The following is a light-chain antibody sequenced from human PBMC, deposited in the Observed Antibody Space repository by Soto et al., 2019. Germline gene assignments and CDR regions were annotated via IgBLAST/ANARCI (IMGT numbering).Light chain of an antibody. Sequence: EIVLPQSPGTLSLSPGDRATLSCRASQSVNTNYLAWYQQRPGQTPRLLIYTASSRATGIPDRFSGSGSGTDFTLTISRLEPEDFAVYYCHHYGTSPQTFGQGTKVDIK. V-gene: IGKV3-20*01. CDR3: HHYGTSPQT. CDR1: QSVNTNY. CDR2: TAS. J-gene: IGKJ1*01.